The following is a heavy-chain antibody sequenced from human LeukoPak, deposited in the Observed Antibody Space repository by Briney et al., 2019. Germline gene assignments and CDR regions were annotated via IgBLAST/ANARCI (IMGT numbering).Heavy chain of an antibody. J-gene: IGHJ4*02. D-gene: IGHD6-13*01. CDR1: GFTFSSYW. CDR3: ARLAGYSSSWFDY. V-gene: IGHV3-7*01. CDR2: IKQDGSEK. Sequence: PGGSLRLSCAASGFTFSSYWMSWVRQAPGKGLEWVANIKQDGSEKYYVDSVKGRFTISRDNAKNSLYLQMNSLRAEDTAVYYCARLAGYSSSWFDYWGQGTLVTASS.